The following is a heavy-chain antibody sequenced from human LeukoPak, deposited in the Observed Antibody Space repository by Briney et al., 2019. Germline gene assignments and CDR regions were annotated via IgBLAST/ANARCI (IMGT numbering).Heavy chain of an antibody. D-gene: IGHD2/OR15-2a*01. Sequence: PGGSLRLSCVASGLKFRNYGMHWVRQAPGKGLEWVTFIWYDGSHQYYIDSVKGRFTVSRDNAKSTLYLQMDGLRAEDTAVYYCATDRNEGKYYDYWGQGTLVTVSS. CDR1: GLKFRNYG. CDR3: ATDRNEGKYYDY. V-gene: IGHV3-30*02. J-gene: IGHJ4*02. CDR2: IWYDGSHQ.